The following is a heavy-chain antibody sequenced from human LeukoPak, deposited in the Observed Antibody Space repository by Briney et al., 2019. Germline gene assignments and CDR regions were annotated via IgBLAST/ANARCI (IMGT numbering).Heavy chain of an antibody. CDR3: AKDTYPRAPEPQPNDY. J-gene: IGHJ4*02. D-gene: IGHD1-14*01. CDR2: ISHDGSNK. CDR1: GFTFSSYG. V-gene: IGHV3-30*18. Sequence: PGRSLRLSCAASGFTFSSYGMHWVRQAPGKGLEWVAVISHDGSNKYYADSVKGRFTISRDNSKNTLYLQMNSLRAEDTAVYYCAKDTYPRAPEPQPNDYWGQGTLVTVSS.